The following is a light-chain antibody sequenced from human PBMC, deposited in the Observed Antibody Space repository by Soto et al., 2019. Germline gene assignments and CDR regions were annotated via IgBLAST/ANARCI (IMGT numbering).Light chain of an antibody. CDR1: SSDVGGYNY. Sequence: QSALTQPASVSGSPGQSITISCTGTSSDVGGYNYVSWYQLHPGKAPKLMIYEVSNRPSGVSNRFSDSKSGNTASLTISGLQAEDEADYYCSSYTSSSPYVFGTGTKLTVL. J-gene: IGLJ1*01. V-gene: IGLV2-14*01. CDR2: EVS. CDR3: SSYTSSSPYV.